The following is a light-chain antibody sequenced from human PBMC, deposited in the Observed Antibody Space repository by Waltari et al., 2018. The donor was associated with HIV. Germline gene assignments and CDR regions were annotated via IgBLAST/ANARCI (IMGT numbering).Light chain of an antibody. CDR3: HQYHTTPYT. CDR2: WAS. Sequence: DSVMAQSPNSLTVSLGDRATNGGKSTQSSLCSSGNMYFLALYQQKPGQPPKSLIYWASTRAAGVPARFSGSDSGTDFTLTISSLRAEDVAVYYCHQYHTTPYTFGQGTKLEI. V-gene: IGKV4-1*01. J-gene: IGKJ2*01. CDR1: QSSLCSSGNMYF.